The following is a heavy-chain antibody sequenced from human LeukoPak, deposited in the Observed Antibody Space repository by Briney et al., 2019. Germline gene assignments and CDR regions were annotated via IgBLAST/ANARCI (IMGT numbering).Heavy chain of an antibody. CDR3: ARAHNWKYGSFDF. CDR1: GFTFSSYS. D-gene: IGHD1-7*01. CDR2: ITSSGRYI. V-gene: IGHV3-21*01. J-gene: IGHJ4*02. Sequence: PGGSLRLSCAASGFTFSSYSMNWVRQAPGKGLEWVSSITSSGRYIYYADSVKGRFTISRDNAENSLYLQMDSLTAEDTAVYYCARAHNWKYGSFDFWGQGTLVTVSS.